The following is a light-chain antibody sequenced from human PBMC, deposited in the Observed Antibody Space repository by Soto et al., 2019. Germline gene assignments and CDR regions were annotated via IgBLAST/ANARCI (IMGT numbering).Light chain of an antibody. Sequence: QSVLTQPPSVSAAPGQKVTISCSGTNSNIGKNDVFWYQQLPGTAPKLLIYDNDKRPSGTPDRFSGSKSGTSATLGITGLQTGDEADYYCGSLEDSLSVVVFGGGTQLTVL. CDR3: GSLEDSLSVVV. V-gene: IGLV1-51*01. CDR1: NSNIGKND. CDR2: DND. J-gene: IGLJ2*01.